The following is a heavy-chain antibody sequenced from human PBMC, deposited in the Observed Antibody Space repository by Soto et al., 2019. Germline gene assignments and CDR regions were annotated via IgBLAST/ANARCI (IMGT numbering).Heavy chain of an antibody. CDR1: GGSFSGYY. D-gene: IGHD5-18*01. CDR2: INHSGST. V-gene: IGHV4-34*01. J-gene: IGHJ4*02. Sequence: SETLSLTCAVYGGSFSGYYWSWIRQPPGKGLEWIGEINHSGSTNYNPSLKSRVTISVDTSKNQFSLKLSSVTAADTAVYYCARGGYVPLAQYYFDYWGQGTLVTVSS. CDR3: ARGGYVPLAQYYFDY.